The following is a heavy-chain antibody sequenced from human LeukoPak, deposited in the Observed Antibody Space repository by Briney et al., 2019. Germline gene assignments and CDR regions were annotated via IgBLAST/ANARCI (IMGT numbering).Heavy chain of an antibody. CDR1: GDSVSSNSVA. J-gene: IGHJ4*02. D-gene: IGHD1-7*01. CDR3: VRAHNWNFGY. V-gene: IGHV6-1*01. CDR2: TYHRSKWYN. Sequence: SQTLSLTCVISGDSVSSNSVAWNWIRQSPSRGLEWLGRTYHRSKWYNDYATSVKSRITINPDTSKNQFSLQLNSVTPEDTAIYYCVRAHNWNFGYWGQGTLVTVSS.